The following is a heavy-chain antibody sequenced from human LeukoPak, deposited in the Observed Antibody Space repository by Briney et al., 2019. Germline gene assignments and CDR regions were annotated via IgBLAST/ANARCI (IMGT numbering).Heavy chain of an antibody. CDR3: ASSRFDWLPYFEY. V-gene: IGHV3-30-3*01. D-gene: IGHD3-9*01. CDR2: IPYDGNNK. CDR1: GFTFSSYA. J-gene: IGHJ4*02. Sequence: PGGSLRLSCAASGFTFSSYAMHWVRQPPGKGLEWVAVIPYDGNNKYYADSVRGRFTISRDNSKNTLYLQMNSLRPEDTAVYYCASSRFDWLPYFEYWAREPWSPSPQ.